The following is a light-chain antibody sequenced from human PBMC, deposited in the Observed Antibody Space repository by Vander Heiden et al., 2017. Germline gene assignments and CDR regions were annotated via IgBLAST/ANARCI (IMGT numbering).Light chain of an antibody. V-gene: IGKV1-39*01. Sequence: EIQMSHCPCSLSASLEERVTITFAARQSISSHLNWYQQKPGKAPKLLIYAASNLQSGVPSRFSGSGSGTDFTLTISSLQPEDFTTYYCQQSYSTLWTFGQGTKLDIK. J-gene: IGKJ1*01. CDR3: QQSYSTLWT. CDR1: QSISSH. CDR2: AAS.